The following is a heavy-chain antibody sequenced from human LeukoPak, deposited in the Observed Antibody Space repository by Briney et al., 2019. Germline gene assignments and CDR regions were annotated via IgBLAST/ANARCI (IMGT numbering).Heavy chain of an antibody. J-gene: IGHJ4*02. CDR2: IKEDGNEK. CDR3: ARATMIVVALNDY. CDR1: GFTFSSYW. Sequence: SGGSLRLSCATSGFTFSSYWMSWVRQAPGKGLEWVANIKEDGNEKYYVDSVKGRFTISRDNAKNSLYLQMNSLRAEDTAVYYCARATMIVVALNDYWGQGTLVTVSS. V-gene: IGHV3-7*03. D-gene: IGHD3-22*01.